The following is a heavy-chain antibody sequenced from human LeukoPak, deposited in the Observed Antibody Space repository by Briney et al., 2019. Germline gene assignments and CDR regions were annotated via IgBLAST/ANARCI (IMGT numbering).Heavy chain of an antibody. CDR3: ARGSGITMVRGVIINWFDP. CDR1: GGSFSGYY. J-gene: IGHJ5*02. V-gene: IGHV4-34*01. D-gene: IGHD3-10*01. CDR2: INHSGST. Sequence: SETLSLTCAVYGGSFSGYYWSWIRQPPGKGLEWIGEINHSGSTNYNPSLKSRVTISVDTSKNQFSLKLSSVTAADAAVYYCARGSGITMVRGVIINWFDPWGQGTLVTVSS.